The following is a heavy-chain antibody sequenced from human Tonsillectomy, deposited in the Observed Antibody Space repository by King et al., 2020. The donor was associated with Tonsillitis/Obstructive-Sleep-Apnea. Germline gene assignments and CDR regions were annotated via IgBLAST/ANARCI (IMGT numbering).Heavy chain of an antibody. Sequence: VQLVESGAEVKKPGASVKVSCKASGYTFTSYGIIWVRQAPGQGLEWMGWISAYNGNTNYAQKLQGRITMTTDTSTSTAYMELRSLRSDDTAVYYCARGTGRSSTTCHARYYYMDVWGKGTTVTVSS. V-gene: IGHV1-18*01. CDR2: ISAYNGNT. CDR3: ARGTGRSSTTCHARYYYMDV. D-gene: IGHD2-2*01. J-gene: IGHJ6*03. CDR1: GYTFTSYG.